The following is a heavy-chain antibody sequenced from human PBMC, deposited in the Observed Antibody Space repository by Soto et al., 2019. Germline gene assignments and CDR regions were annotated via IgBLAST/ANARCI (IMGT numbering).Heavy chain of an antibody. D-gene: IGHD2-8*01. CDR2: ISGYNGDT. Sequence: QGQLVQSGAEVKKPGASVKVSCKASGYTFTRYGISWVRQAPGQGLEWMGWISGYNGDTKYAQKFQGRVTMTIDTSTTPTYMELRSLISDDTAVYYCAKNGQPPYYYYGMDVWGQGTTVTVSS. CDR3: AKNGQPPYYYYGMDV. J-gene: IGHJ6*02. CDR1: GYTFTRYG. V-gene: IGHV1-18*01.